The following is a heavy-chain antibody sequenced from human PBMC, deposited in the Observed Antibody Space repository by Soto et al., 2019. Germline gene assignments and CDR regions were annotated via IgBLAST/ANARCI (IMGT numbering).Heavy chain of an antibody. V-gene: IGHV3-66*01. CDR2: INSGGST. CDR1: GFTVSSNY. D-gene: IGHD1-26*01. J-gene: IGHJ1*01. CDR3: ARGGPGVGATSEYFQH. Sequence: GGSLRLSCAASGFTVSSNYMSWVRQAPGKGLEWVSVINSGGSTYYADSVKGRFTISRDNSKNTLYLQMNSLRAEDTAVYYCARGGPGVGATSEYFQHWGQGTLVTVSS.